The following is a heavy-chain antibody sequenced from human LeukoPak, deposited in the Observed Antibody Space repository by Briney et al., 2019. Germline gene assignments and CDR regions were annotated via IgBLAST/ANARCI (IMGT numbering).Heavy chain of an antibody. D-gene: IGHD3-9*01. CDR1: GFTFSSYS. CDR2: ISSSSSYI. V-gene: IGHV3-21*01. CDR3: AREGSTYYDIFQHYGMDV. Sequence: TGGSLRLSCAASGFTFSSYSMNWVRQAPGKGLEWVSSISSSSSYIYYADSVKGRFTISRDNAKNTLYLQMNSLRAEDTAVYYCAREGSTYYDIFQHYGMDVWGQGTTVTVSS. J-gene: IGHJ6*02.